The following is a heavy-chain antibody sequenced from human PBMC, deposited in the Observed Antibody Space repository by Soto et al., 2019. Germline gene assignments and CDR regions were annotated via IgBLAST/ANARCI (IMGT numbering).Heavy chain of an antibody. CDR2: ITGRGDRT. D-gene: IGHD2-15*01. CDR3: AKDPSSGGQRNYFDY. CDR1: GFTFRNYV. J-gene: IGHJ4*02. V-gene: IGHV3-23*01. Sequence: EVQLLESGGGFVQPGGSLRLSCAVSGFTFRNYVMNWVRQAPGKGLEWVSGITGRGDRTSYADSGRGRFTVSRDNSKNTLYLQMNSLRGEDTAIYYCAKDPSSGGQRNYFDYWCQGTLVTVSS.